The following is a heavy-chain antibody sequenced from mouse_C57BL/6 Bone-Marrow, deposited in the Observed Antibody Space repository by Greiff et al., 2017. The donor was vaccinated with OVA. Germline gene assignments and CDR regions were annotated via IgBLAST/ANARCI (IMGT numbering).Heavy chain of an antibody. J-gene: IGHJ2*01. CDR2: IDPSDSYT. CDR1: GYTFTSYW. V-gene: IGHV1-69*01. Sequence: QVQLQQPGAELVMPGASVKLSCKASGYTFTSYWMHWVKQRPGQGLEWIGEIDPSDSYTNYNQKFKGKSTLTVDKSSSTAYMQLSSLTSEDSAVYYCARGELLRCYLDCWGQGTTLTVSS. D-gene: IGHD1-1*01. CDR3: ARGELLRCYLDC.